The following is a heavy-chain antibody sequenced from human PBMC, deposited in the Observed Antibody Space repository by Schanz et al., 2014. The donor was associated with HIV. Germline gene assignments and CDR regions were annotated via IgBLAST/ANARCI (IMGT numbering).Heavy chain of an antibody. CDR2: IRGSGGST. Sequence: EQLVESGGGLVKAGGSLRLSCAASGFRFSSYAMSWVRQAPGKGLEWVASIRGSGGSTYYTDSVKGRFTISRDNSKSTLYLQLSSLRADDTAIYYCAKGGSSSVLAYYYYGMDVWGRGTTVTVSS. CDR3: AKGGSSSVLAYYYYGMDV. CDR1: GFRFSSYA. J-gene: IGHJ6*02. V-gene: IGHV3-23*04. D-gene: IGHD6-6*01.